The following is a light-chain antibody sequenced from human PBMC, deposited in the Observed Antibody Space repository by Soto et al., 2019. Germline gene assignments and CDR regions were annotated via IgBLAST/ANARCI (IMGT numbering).Light chain of an antibody. Sequence: QSALTQPASVSGSPGQSITISCTGTSSDVGGYNFVSWYQQHPGKAPKLMIYDVTNRPSGVSNRFSGSKSGNTASLTISGLQAEDEADYYYSSYTSISTYVFGSGTKLTVL. V-gene: IGLV2-14*01. CDR3: SSYTSISTYV. CDR2: DVT. J-gene: IGLJ1*01. CDR1: SSDVGGYNF.